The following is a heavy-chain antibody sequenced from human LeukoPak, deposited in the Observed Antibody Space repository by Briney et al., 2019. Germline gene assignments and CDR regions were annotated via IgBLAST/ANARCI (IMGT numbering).Heavy chain of an antibody. D-gene: IGHD3-9*01. J-gene: IGHJ4*02. Sequence: GSLRLSCAGSGLTFSSYAMSWVRQAPGKGLEWVSAISGSGGSTYYADSVKGRFTISRDNSKNTLYLQMNSLRAEDTAVYYCAKDRGNYDILTGYSPHDYWGQGTLVTVSS. V-gene: IGHV3-23*01. CDR3: AKDRGNYDILTGYSPHDY. CDR2: ISGSGGST. CDR1: GLTFSSYA.